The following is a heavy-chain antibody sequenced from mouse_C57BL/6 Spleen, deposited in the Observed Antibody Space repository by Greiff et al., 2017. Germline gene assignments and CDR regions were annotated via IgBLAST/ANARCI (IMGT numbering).Heavy chain of an antibody. CDR2: IYPGSGST. Sequence: QVQLQQPGAELVKPGASVKMSCKVSGYTFTSYWLTWVKQRPGQGLEWIGVIYPGSGSTNYNEKFKSKATLTVDTSSSTAYMQLSSLTSEDSAVYYCARWRYYGSSYFDVWGTGTTVTVSS. D-gene: IGHD1-1*01. CDR1: GYTFTSYW. J-gene: IGHJ1*03. CDR3: ARWRYYGSSYFDV. V-gene: IGHV1-55*01.